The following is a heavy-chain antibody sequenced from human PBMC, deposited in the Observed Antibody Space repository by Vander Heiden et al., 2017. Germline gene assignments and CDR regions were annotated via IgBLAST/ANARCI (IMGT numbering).Heavy chain of an antibody. D-gene: IGHD3-22*01. CDR1: GFTFRSYS. CDR3: ARAGDSSGYYAIDY. V-gene: IGHV3-21*01. CDR2: ISSSSSYI. Sequence: EVQLVESGGGLVKPGGSLRLSCAASGFTFRSYSMNWVRQAPGKGLEWVSSISSSSSYIYYADSVKGRFTISRDNAKNSLYLQMNSLRAEDTAVYYCARAGDSSGYYAIDYWGQGTLVTVSS. J-gene: IGHJ4*02.